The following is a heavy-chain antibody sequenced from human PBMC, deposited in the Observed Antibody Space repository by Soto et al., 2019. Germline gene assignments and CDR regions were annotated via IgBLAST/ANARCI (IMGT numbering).Heavy chain of an antibody. J-gene: IGHJ5*02. CDR3: ARDGSSNDHNWFDP. Sequence: AASVQDSCKASGYTFTGYYMHWVRQAPGQGLEWMGWITPNSGGTNYAQKFQGWVTMTRDTYISTAYMELRRLRSDDTAEYYWARDGSSNDHNWFDPWGQGTLVTVSS. CDR1: GYTFTGYY. D-gene: IGHD1-1*01. CDR2: ITPNSGGT. V-gene: IGHV1-2*04.